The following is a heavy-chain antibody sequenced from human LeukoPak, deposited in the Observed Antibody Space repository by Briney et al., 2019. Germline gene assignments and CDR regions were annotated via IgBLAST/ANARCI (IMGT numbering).Heavy chain of an antibody. CDR1: GFTVSSNY. D-gene: IGHD3-22*01. V-gene: IGHV3-53*01. Sequence: GGSLRLSCAASGFTVSSNYMSWVRQAPGKGLEWVSVIYSGGSTYYADSVKGRFTISRDNSKNTLYLQMNSLRAEDTAVYYCARGSGMYYYDSSGERYWGQGTLVTVSS. CDR2: IYSGGST. J-gene: IGHJ4*02. CDR3: ARGSGMYYYDSSGERY.